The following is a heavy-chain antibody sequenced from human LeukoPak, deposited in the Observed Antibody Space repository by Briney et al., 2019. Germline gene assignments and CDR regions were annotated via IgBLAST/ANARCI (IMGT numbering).Heavy chain of an antibody. V-gene: IGHV3-9*01. CDR3: AKDLTTTYYYYYMDV. J-gene: IGHJ6*03. CDR1: GFTFEDYA. D-gene: IGHD1-1*01. Sequence: GGSLRLSCAASGFTFEDYAMHWVRQAPGKGLEWVSGISWNSGSIGYADSVKGRFTISRDNAKNSLYLQMNSLRAEDTALYYCAKDLTTTYYYYYMDVWGKGTTVTVSS. CDR2: ISWNSGSI.